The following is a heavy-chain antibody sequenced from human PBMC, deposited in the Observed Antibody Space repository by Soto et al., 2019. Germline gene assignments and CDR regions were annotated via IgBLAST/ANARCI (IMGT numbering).Heavy chain of an antibody. CDR2: ISYDGSNK. CDR1: GFTFSSYA. D-gene: IGHD3-3*01. J-gene: IGHJ5*02. Sequence: PGGSLRLSCAASGFTFSSYAMYWVRQAPGKXLEWVAVISYDGSNKYYADSVKGRFTISRDNTKNTLYLQMNSLRAEDTAVYYCARGQRITIFGVATNWFDPWGQGTLVTVSS. V-gene: IGHV3-30-3*01. CDR3: ARGQRITIFGVATNWFDP.